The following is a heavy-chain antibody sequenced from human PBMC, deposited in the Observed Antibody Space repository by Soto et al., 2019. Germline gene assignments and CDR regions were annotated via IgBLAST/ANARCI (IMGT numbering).Heavy chain of an antibody. D-gene: IGHD3-10*01. J-gene: IGHJ5*02. CDR2: VYHSWST. CDR1: GGSISSDY. CDR3: ARFGTSPNGNWFDP. V-gene: IGHV4-59*01. Sequence: SEPLSLTCTVSGGSISSDYWNWIRQPPGKGLEWIGYVYHSWSTKYNPSLKSRVTISVDTSKNQLSLKLSSVTAADTAVYYCARFGTSPNGNWFDPWGQGTLVTVAS.